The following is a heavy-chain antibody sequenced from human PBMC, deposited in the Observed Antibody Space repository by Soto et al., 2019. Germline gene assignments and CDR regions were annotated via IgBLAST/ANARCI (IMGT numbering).Heavy chain of an antibody. CDR1: GFTFSSYS. CDR2: ISSSSSYI. Sequence: GGSLRLSCAASGFTFSSYSMNWVRQAPGKGLEWVSSISSSSSYIYYADSVKGRFTISRDNAKNSLYLQMNSLRAEDTAVYYCARAGYSYGPTLVDYWGQGTLVTVYS. J-gene: IGHJ4*02. V-gene: IGHV3-21*01. D-gene: IGHD5-18*01. CDR3: ARAGYSYGPTLVDY.